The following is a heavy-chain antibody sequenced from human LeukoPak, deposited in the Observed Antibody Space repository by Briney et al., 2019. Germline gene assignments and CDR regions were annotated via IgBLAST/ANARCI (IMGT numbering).Heavy chain of an antibody. J-gene: IGHJ4*02. CDR2: ISPYHGNT. D-gene: IGHD1-14*01. Sequence: SVHVPYKASGYSFTGYGLIWLGQAPARGLAWMEWISPYHGNTNYAQKLQGRVTMTTDTSTTTTYMELRSLRSDDTAVYYCARELDSGGTTFRALNYWGQGTLVTVSS. V-gene: IGHV1-18*04. CDR1: GYSFTGYG. CDR3: ARELDSGGTTFRALNY.